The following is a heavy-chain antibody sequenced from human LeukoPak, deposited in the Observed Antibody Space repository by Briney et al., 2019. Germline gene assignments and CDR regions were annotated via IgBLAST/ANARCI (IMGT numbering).Heavy chain of an antibody. J-gene: IGHJ6*02. D-gene: IGHD6-13*01. Sequence: GGSLRLSCAASGFTFSDYYMSWIHQAPGKGLEWVSYISSSGSTIYYADSVKGRFTISRDNAKNSLYLQMNSLRAEDTAVYYCSSSWTGYYYYYGMDVWGQGTTVTVSS. CDR1: GFTFSDYY. CDR3: SSSWTGYYYYYGMDV. CDR2: ISSSGSTI. V-gene: IGHV3-11*01.